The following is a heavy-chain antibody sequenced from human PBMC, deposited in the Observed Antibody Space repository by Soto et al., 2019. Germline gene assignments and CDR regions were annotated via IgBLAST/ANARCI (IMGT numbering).Heavy chain of an antibody. D-gene: IGHD3-22*01. J-gene: IGHJ4*02. CDR1: GYNFPIYW. V-gene: IGHV5-51*01. CDR2: IYPADSDT. Sequence: GESLKLSCQTYGYNFPIYWIASVRQLPGKGLEWMGVIYPADSDTRYSPSFQGQVTISADKSTGVAYLQWSSLKASDTAMYYCARPEGRYFYDARGYYSHWGQGTLVTVSS. CDR3: ARPEGRYFYDARGYYSH.